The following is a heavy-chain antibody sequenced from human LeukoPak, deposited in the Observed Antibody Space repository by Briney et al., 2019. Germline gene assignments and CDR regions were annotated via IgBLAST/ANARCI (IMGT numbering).Heavy chain of an antibody. V-gene: IGHV1-69*01. CDR2: IIPIFGTA. CDR3: ARGGYDISTGYYRYNWFDP. Sequence: SVKVSCKASGGTFSSYAISWVRQAPGQGLEWMGGIIPIFGTANYAQKFQGRVTITADESTSTAYMELSSLRSEDTAVYYCARGGYDISTGYYRYNWFDPWGQGTLVTVSS. J-gene: IGHJ5*02. CDR1: GGTFSSYA. D-gene: IGHD3-9*01.